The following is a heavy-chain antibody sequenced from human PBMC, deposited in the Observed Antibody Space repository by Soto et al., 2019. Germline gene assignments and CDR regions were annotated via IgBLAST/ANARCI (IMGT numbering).Heavy chain of an antibody. CDR1: GGSISSGDYY. CDR3: AREGCGGGCPFDY. J-gene: IGHJ4*02. CDR2: IYYSGST. Sequence: PSETLSLTCTVSGGSISSGDYYWSWIRQPPGKGLEWIGYIYYSGSTYYNPSLKSRVTISVDTSKNQFSLKLSSVTAADTAVYYCAREGCGGGCPFDYWGQGTLVTVSS. D-gene: IGHD2-21*02. V-gene: IGHV4-30-4*01.